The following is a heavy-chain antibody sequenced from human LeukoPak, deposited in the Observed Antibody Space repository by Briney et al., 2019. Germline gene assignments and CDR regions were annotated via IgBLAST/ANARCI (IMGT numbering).Heavy chain of an antibody. J-gene: IGHJ3*02. Sequence: PGESLKISCKGSGYSFTPGYSFAVYWIGWVRQMPGKGLEWMGIVYPGDSDTRYSPSFQGQVTISVDTSISTAYLQWSSLKASDTAIYYCVRRGYCDGTGGCHSNPFDIWGQGTMVTVSS. CDR1: GYSFTPGYSFAVYW. V-gene: IGHV5-51*01. CDR3: VRRGYCDGTGGCHSNPFDI. D-gene: IGHD2/OR15-2a*01. CDR2: VYPGDSDT.